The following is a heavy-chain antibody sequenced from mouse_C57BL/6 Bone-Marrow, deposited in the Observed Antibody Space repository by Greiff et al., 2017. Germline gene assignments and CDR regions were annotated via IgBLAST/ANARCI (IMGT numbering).Heavy chain of an antibody. D-gene: IGHD2-5*01. V-gene: IGHV1-64*01. CDR3: ARRSNYGFAY. CDR1: GYTFTSYW. CDR2: IHPNSGST. Sequence: QVHVKQPGAELVKPGASVKLSCKASGYTFTSYWMHWVKQRPGQGLEWIGMIHPNSGSTNYNEKFKSKATLTVDKSSSTAYMQLSSLTSEDSAVYYCARRSNYGFAYWGQGTLVTVSA. J-gene: IGHJ3*01.